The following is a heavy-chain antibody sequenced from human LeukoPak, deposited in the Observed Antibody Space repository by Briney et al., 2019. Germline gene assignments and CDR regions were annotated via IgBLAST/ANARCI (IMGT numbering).Heavy chain of an antibody. CDR1: GGSISSYY. CDR2: IYYSGST. Sequence: SETLSLTCTVSGGSISSYYWSWIRQPPGKGLEWIGYIYYSGSTNYKPSVKSRVTISVDTSKNQFSLRLSSVTAADTAVYYCARRRASYVSYYDSSDYKNWLDPWGQGTLVTVSS. CDR3: ARRRASYVSYYDSSDYKNWLDP. J-gene: IGHJ5*02. D-gene: IGHD3-22*01. V-gene: IGHV4-59*12.